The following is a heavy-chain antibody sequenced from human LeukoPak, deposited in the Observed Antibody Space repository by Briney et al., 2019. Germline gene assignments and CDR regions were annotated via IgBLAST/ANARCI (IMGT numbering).Heavy chain of an antibody. V-gene: IGHV3-21*01. CDR1: GFTFSSYS. CDR2: IISSGSSYI. CDR3: ARDFGSDGDFHAFDI. J-gene: IGHJ3*02. Sequence: GGSLRLSCAASGFTFSSYSMNWVRQAPGKGLEWVSSIISSGSSYIYYADSVKGRFTISRDNAKNSLFLQMNSLRAEDTAVYYCARDFGSDGDFHAFDIWGRGTMVTVSS. D-gene: IGHD4-17*01.